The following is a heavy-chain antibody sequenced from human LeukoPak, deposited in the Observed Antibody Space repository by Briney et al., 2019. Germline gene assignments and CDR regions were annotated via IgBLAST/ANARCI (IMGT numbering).Heavy chain of an antibody. CDR1: GFTFSSYA. V-gene: IGHV3-23*01. J-gene: IGHJ4*02. Sequence: GGSLRLSCAASGFTFSSYAMSWVRQAPGKGLEWVSAISGSGGSTYYADSVKGRFTISRDNSKNTLYLQMNSLRAEDTAVYYCAKDIFHYGSGSYCQPFDYWGQGTLVTVSS. CDR3: AKDIFHYGSGSYCQPFDY. CDR2: ISGSGGST. D-gene: IGHD3-10*01.